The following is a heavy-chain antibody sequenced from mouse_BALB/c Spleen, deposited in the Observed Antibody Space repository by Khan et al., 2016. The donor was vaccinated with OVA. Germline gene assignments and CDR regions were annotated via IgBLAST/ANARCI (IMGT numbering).Heavy chain of an antibody. J-gene: IGHJ3*01. CDR2: IDPYDSEI. V-gene: IGHV1-52*01. Sequence: VQLQQSGAELVRPGASVNLSCKASGYTFTNYWMNWVKQRPEQGLEWIGRIDPYDSEIHYNQKFKDKAILTVDKSSNTAYMQLHSLTSEDSAVYYGARNPFAYWGQGTLVTVAA. CDR3: ARNPFAY. CDR1: GYTFTNYW.